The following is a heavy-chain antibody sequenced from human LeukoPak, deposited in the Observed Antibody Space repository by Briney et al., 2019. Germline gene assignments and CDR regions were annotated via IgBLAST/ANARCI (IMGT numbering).Heavy chain of an antibody. CDR1: GFTFSSYA. Sequence: PAGSLRLSCEASGFTFSSYAIHWVRQAPGKGLEWVAVISYDEINQNSADTVKGRIIISRDNSKNTLYLELNNLRAEDTAMYYCAREQQRLADYWGQGTLVTVSS. J-gene: IGHJ4*02. D-gene: IGHD6-13*01. CDR3: AREQQRLADY. CDR2: ISYDEINQ. V-gene: IGHV3-30-3*01.